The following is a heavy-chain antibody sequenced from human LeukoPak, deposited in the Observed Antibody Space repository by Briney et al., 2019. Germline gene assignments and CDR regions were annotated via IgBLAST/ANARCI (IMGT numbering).Heavy chain of an antibody. V-gene: IGHV3-21*01. D-gene: IGHD4-23*01. CDR1: GFTFSNYN. J-gene: IGHJ3*02. Sequence: PGGSLRLSCEASGFTFSNYNINWVRQAPGKGLKWVSSISTSSSYIFYADSVKGRFTISRDNAKNSPYLQMNSLRAEDTAVYYCARGGGGNGNDAYDIWGQGTMVTVSS. CDR2: ISTSSSYI. CDR3: ARGGGGNGNDAYDI.